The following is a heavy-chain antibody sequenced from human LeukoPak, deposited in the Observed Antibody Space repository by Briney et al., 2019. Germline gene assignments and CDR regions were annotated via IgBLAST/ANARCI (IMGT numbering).Heavy chain of an antibody. J-gene: IGHJ4*02. CDR1: GGSISSGGYY. Sequence: PSETLSLTCTVSGGSISSGGYYWSWLRQHPGKGLEWIGYIYYSGSTYYNPSLKSRVTISVDTSQNQFSLKLSSVTAADTAVYYCARGARNGYSSSWFPGFEYWGQGTLVTVSS. CDR3: ARGARNGYSSSWFPGFEY. CDR2: IYYSGST. D-gene: IGHD6-13*01. V-gene: IGHV4-31*03.